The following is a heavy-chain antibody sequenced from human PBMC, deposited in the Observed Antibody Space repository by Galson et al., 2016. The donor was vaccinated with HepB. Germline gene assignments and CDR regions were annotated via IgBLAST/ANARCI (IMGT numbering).Heavy chain of an antibody. V-gene: IGHV3-21*01. CDR2: ISSGRTYI. D-gene: IGHD6-13*01. CDR1: GFTFKNFA. J-gene: IGHJ4*02. CDR3: AREGQVMAAAGSYDF. Sequence: SLRLSCAASGFTFKNFAMNWVRQAPGKGLEWVSSISSGRTYIYYADSVKGRFTISRDNAEASLSLQMNSLRAEDTAIYYCAREGQVMAAAGSYDFWGQGTLVTVSS.